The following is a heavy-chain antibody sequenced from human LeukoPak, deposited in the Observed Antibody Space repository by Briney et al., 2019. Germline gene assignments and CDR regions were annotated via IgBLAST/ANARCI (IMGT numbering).Heavy chain of an antibody. CDR3: ARGPIQLRIHNAMDV. CDR1: GFTFGDHA. V-gene: IGHV3-49*04. D-gene: IGHD5-18*01. J-gene: IGHJ6*02. CDR2: IRSKAYRGTT. Sequence: GGSLRLSCTGSGFTFGDHAMSWVRQAPGKGLEWVGFIRSKAYRGTTEYAASVKGRFTISRDDSASIAYLQMNSLRTEDTAVYYCARGPIQLRIHNAMDVWGQGTPVNVSS.